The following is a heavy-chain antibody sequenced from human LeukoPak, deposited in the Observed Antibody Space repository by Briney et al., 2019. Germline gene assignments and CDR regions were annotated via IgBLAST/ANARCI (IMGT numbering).Heavy chain of an antibody. CDR1: GGSISSYF. D-gene: IGHD6-13*01. CDR2: IYYSGST. CDR3: AGRYSRRWYFHY. Sequence: PSETLSLTCTVSGGSISSYFWSWIRQPPGKGLEWIGYIYYSGSTNYNPSLKSRVTISVDTAKNQFSLKLSSVTAADTAVYYCAGRYSRRWYFHYWGKGTLVTVSS. V-gene: IGHV4-59*01. J-gene: IGHJ4*02.